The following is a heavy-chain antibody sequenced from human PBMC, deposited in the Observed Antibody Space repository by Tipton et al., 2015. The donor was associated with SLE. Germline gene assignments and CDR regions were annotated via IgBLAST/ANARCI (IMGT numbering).Heavy chain of an antibody. Sequence: QLVQSGAEVKKPGESLKISCKGSGYSFTSYWIGWVRQMPGKGLEWMGIIYPVDSDTRYSPSFQGQVTISADKSISTAYLQWSSLKASATAMYYSARHTPRGSSRSSFDYWGQGTLVTVSS. D-gene: IGHD6-13*01. V-gene: IGHV5-51*01. CDR1: GYSFTSYW. J-gene: IGHJ4*02. CDR2: IYPVDSDT. CDR3: ARHTPRGSSRSSFDY.